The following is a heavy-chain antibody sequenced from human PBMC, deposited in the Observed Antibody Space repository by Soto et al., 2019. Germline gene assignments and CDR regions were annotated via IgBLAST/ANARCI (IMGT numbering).Heavy chain of an antibody. D-gene: IGHD3-9*01. CDR2: ISGSGGST. CDR3: AKVIGNDILTGSVPRNLFDP. CDR1: GFTFSSYA. Sequence: GGSLRLSCAASGFTFSSYAMSWVRQAPGKGLEWVSAISGSGGSTYYADSVKGRFTISRDNSKNTLYLQMNSLRAEDTAVYYCAKVIGNDILTGSVPRNLFDPRGQGTLVIGSS. J-gene: IGHJ5*02. V-gene: IGHV3-23*01.